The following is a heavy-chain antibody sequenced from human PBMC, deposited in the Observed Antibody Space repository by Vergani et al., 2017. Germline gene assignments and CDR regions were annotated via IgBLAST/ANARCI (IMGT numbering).Heavy chain of an antibody. Sequence: QVQLVQSGAEVKKPGSSVKVSCKASGGTFSSYAISWVRQAPGQGLEWMGGIIPIFGTANYAQKFQGRVTMTTDTSTSTAYMELRSLRSDDTAVYYCARDRSIGSGSYYKGVWFDPWGQGTLVTVSS. CDR2: IIPIFGTA. D-gene: IGHD3-10*01. J-gene: IGHJ5*02. V-gene: IGHV1-69*06. CDR3: ARDRSIGSGSYYKGVWFDP. CDR1: GGTFSSYA.